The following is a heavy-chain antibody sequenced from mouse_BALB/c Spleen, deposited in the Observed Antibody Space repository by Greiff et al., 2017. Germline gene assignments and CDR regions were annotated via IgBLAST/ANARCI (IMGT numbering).Heavy chain of an antibody. D-gene: IGHD2-10*02. V-gene: IGHV1-69*02. CDR1: GYTFTSYW. CDR3: TREYGNSWFAY. Sequence: VQLQQSGAELVRPGASVKLSCKASGYTFTSYWINWVKQRPGQGLEWIGNIYPSDSYTNYNQKFKDKATLTVDKSSSTAYMQLSSPTSEDSAVYYCTREYGNSWFAYWGQGTLVTVSA. CDR2: IYPSDSYT. J-gene: IGHJ3*01.